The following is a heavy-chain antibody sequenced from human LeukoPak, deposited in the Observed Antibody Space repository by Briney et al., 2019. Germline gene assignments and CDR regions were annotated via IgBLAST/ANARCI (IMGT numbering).Heavy chain of an antibody. V-gene: IGHV4-59*08. D-gene: IGHD6-13*01. CDR2: IYYSGST. CDR1: GGSISGYY. CDR3: ARLNRQQLVYGGVYNHSMDV. J-gene: IGHJ6*02. Sequence: KTSETLSLTCTVSGGSISGYYWSWIRQAPGKGLEWIGYIYYSGSTNYNPSLRSRLTISVDMSKNQFSLQLSSVTAADTAVYYCARLNRQQLVYGGVYNHSMDVWGQGTTVTVSS.